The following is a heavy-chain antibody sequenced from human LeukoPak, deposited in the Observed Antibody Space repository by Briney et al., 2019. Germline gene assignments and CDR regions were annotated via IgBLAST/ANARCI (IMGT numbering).Heavy chain of an antibody. D-gene: IGHD3-22*01. V-gene: IGHV4-39*07. Sequence: SETLSLTCSVSGGSISRSNYYWAWIRQPPGKGLEWIGSLYYSGSTYYNPSLKSRVTMSVDTSKNQFSLKLSSVTAADTAVYYCARAEYYYDSSRYFQHWGQGTLVTVSS. CDR1: GGSISRSNYY. J-gene: IGHJ1*01. CDR2: LYYSGST. CDR3: ARAEYYYDSSRYFQH.